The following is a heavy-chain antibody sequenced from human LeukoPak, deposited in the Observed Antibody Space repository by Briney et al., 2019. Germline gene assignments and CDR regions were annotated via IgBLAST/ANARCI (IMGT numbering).Heavy chain of an antibody. Sequence: ASVKVSCKASGYTFTSYDINWVRQATGQGLEWMGWMNPNSGNTGYAQKFQGRVTMTRNTSISTAYMELSSLRSEDTAVYYCARQLARWYSSSSDFDPWGQGTLVTVSS. CDR2: MNPNSGNT. V-gene: IGHV1-8*01. D-gene: IGHD6-6*01. CDR1: GYTFTSYD. CDR3: ARQLARWYSSSSDFDP. J-gene: IGHJ5*02.